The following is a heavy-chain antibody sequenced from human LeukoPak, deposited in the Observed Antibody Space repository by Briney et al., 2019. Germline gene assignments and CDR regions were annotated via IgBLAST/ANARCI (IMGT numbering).Heavy chain of an antibody. CDR3: ARRAVEGHDSSGYYIDY. D-gene: IGHD3-22*01. CDR1: GGSISSSSYY. V-gene: IGHV4-39*01. Sequence: PSETLSLTCTVSGGSISSSSYYWGWIRQPPGKGLEWIGSIYYSGSTYYNPSLKSRVTISVDTSKNQFSLKLSSVTAADTAVYYCARRAVEGHDSSGYYIDYWGQGTLVTVSS. CDR2: IYYSGST. J-gene: IGHJ4*02.